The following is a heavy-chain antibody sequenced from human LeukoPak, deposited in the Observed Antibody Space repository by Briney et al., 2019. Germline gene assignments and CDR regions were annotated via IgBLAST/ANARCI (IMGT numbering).Heavy chain of an antibody. CDR1: GYTFTSYG. Sequence: ASVKVSCKASGYTFTSYGISWVRQAPGQGLEWMGWISAYNGNTNYAQKLQGRVTMTTDTSTSTAYMELRSLRSDDTAVYYRARVKDYSSSWYRWFDPWGQGPLVTVSS. V-gene: IGHV1-18*01. J-gene: IGHJ5*02. D-gene: IGHD6-13*01. CDR2: ISAYNGNT. CDR3: ARVKDYSSSWYRWFDP.